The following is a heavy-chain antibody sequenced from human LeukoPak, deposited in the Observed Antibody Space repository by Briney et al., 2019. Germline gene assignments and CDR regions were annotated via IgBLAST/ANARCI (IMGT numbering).Heavy chain of an antibody. Sequence: SETLSLTCTVSSGSISSYYWSWIREPPGKGLEWIGYIYYSGSTYYNPSLKSRVTISVDTPKNQFSLKLSSVTAADTAVYYCARDTYYYGMDVWGQGTTVSVSS. CDR3: ARDTYYYGMDV. CDR1: SGSISSYY. J-gene: IGHJ6*02. V-gene: IGHV4-59*01. CDR2: IYYSGST.